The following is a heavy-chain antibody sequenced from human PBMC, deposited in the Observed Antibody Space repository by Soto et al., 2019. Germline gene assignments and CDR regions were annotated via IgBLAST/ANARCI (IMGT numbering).Heavy chain of an antibody. J-gene: IGHJ4*02. CDR3: ARASFSSGWHTDY. Sequence: GGSLRLSCAASGFTFSSYTMNWVRQAPGKGLEWVSSISSVSSYIYYADSVKGRFTVSRDNAKNSLYLQMNSLRAEDTAVYYCARASFSSGWHTDYWGQGTLVTVSS. CDR2: ISSVSSYI. V-gene: IGHV3-21*01. D-gene: IGHD6-19*01. CDR1: GFTFSSYT.